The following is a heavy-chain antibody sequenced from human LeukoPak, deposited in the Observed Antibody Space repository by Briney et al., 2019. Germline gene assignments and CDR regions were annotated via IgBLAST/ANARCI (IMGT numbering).Heavy chain of an antibody. D-gene: IGHD5-18*01. CDR3: TTEEYSYGFFYYYYMDV. CDR2: IKSKTDGGTT. CDR1: GYSISSGYY. Sequence: ETLSLTCTVSGYSISSGYYWGWIRQPPGKGLEWVGRIKSKTDGGTTDYAAPVKGRFTISRDDSKNTLYLQMNSLKTEDTAVYYCTTEEYSYGFFYYYYMDVWGKGTTVTVSS. V-gene: IGHV3-15*01. J-gene: IGHJ6*03.